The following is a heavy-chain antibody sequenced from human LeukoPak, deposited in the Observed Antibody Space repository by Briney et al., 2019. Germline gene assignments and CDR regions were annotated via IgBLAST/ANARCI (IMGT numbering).Heavy chain of an antibody. V-gene: IGHV4-59*01. CDR2: IYYSGST. D-gene: IGHD1-26*01. CDR1: GGSISSYY. CDR3: ARVDSGSYFRIDY. J-gene: IGHJ4*02. Sequence: SETLSLTCIVPGGSISSYYWNWIRQPPGKGLEWIGFIYYSGSTNYNPSLKSRVTISVDTSKNQFSLRLSSVTAADTAVYYCARVDSGSYFRIDYWGQGTLVTVSS.